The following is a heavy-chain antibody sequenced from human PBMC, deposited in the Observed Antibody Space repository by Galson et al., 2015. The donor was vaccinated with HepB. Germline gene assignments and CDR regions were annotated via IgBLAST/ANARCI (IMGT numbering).Heavy chain of an antibody. D-gene: IGHD4-17*01. CDR2: IIPIFGTA. J-gene: IGHJ5*02. CDR1: GGTFSSYA. CDR3: ARNEGDYGDPNWFDP. Sequence: SVKVSCKASGGTFSSYAISWVRQAPGQGLEWMGGIIPIFGTANYAQKFQGRVTITADESTSTAYMELSSLRSEDTAVYYCARNEGDYGDPNWFDPWGQGTLVTVSS. V-gene: IGHV1-69*13.